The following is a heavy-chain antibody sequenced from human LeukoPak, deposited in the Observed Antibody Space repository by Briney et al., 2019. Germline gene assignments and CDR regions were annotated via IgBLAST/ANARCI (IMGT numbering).Heavy chain of an antibody. V-gene: IGHV3-23*01. D-gene: IGHD4-17*01. CDR2: ISGSGGST. CDR3: AKDGVSRGIPDYGDYYYYYMDV. Sequence: GGSLRLSCAASGFTFSSYAMSWVRQAPGKGLEWVSAISGSGGSTYYADSVKGRFTISRDNSKNTLYLQMNSLRAEDTAVYYCAKDGVSRGIPDYGDYYYYYMDVWREGTTVTVSS. CDR1: GFTFSSYA. J-gene: IGHJ6*03.